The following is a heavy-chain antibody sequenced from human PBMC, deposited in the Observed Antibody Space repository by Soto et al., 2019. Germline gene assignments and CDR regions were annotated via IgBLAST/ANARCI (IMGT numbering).Heavy chain of an antibody. Sequence: EVQLLESGGGLVQPGGSLRLSCAASGFTFSSYAMSWVRQAPGKGLEWVSVISGSGDSTYYADSVKGRFTISRDNSKNTLYLQMNSLRAEDTAVYYCARWGSGSYYDYWGQGTLVTVSS. V-gene: IGHV3-23*01. CDR2: ISGSGDST. CDR1: GFTFSSYA. J-gene: IGHJ4*02. CDR3: ARWGSGSYYDY. D-gene: IGHD1-26*01.